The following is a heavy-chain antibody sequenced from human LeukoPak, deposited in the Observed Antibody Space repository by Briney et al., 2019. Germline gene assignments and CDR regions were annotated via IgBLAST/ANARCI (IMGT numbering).Heavy chain of an antibody. CDR3: ARGSSHYYESSSYYTTFDY. CDR1: GYTFSSYV. CDR2: INTDTGNP. V-gene: IGHV7-4-1*04. Sequence: ASVKVSCKASGYTFSSYVMNWVRQAPGQGLEWMGWINTDTGNPTYAQGFIGRFVFSLDTSVSMSYLQISSLKAEDTGVYYCARGSSHYYESSSYYTTFDYWGQGTLVTVSS. D-gene: IGHD3-22*01. J-gene: IGHJ4*02.